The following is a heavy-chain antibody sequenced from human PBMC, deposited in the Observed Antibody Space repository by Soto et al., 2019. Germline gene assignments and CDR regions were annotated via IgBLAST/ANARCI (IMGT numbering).Heavy chain of an antibody. Sequence: EVQLLESGGGLVQPGGSLRLSCAASGFTFSSYAMNWVRQAPGKGLEWVSGISGSGGSTYYADSVKGRFTISRDNSKNTLYLQMNSLRAEDTAVYYCAKDRFGEYFYYGMDVWGQGTTVNVSS. V-gene: IGHV3-23*01. CDR1: GFTFSSYA. CDR2: ISGSGGST. J-gene: IGHJ6*02. CDR3: AKDRFGEYFYYGMDV. D-gene: IGHD3-10*01.